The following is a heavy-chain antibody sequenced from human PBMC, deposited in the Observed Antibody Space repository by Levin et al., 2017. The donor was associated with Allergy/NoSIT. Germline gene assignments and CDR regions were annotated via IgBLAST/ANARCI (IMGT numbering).Heavy chain of an antibody. CDR2: IYHSGST. CDR1: GGSISSSNW. D-gene: IGHD3-3*01. CDR3: AREHTEDFWRDNWFDP. V-gene: IGHV4-4*02. Sequence: SQTLSLTCAVSGGSISSSNWWSWVRQPPGKGLEWIGEIYHSGSTNYNPSLKSRITISVDKSKNQFSLKLSSVTAADTAVYYCAREHTEDFWRDNWFDPWGQGTLVTVSS. J-gene: IGHJ5*02.